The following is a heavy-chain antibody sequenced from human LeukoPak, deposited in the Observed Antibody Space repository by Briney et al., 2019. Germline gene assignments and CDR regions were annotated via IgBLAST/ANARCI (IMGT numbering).Heavy chain of an antibody. Sequence: GGSLRLSCAASGFTFSNAWMSWVRQAPGKGLEWVSAISGSGGSTYYADSVKGRFTISRDNSKNTLYLQMNSLRAEDTAVYYCAKERFGELLGAFDIWGQGTMVTVSS. V-gene: IGHV3-23*01. CDR1: GFTFSNAW. CDR2: ISGSGGST. D-gene: IGHD3-10*01. CDR3: AKERFGELLGAFDI. J-gene: IGHJ3*02.